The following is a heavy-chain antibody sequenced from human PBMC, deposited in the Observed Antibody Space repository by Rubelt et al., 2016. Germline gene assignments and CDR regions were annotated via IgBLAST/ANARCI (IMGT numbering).Heavy chain of an antibody. CDR3: ARCYGSGSYGNWFDP. D-gene: IGHD3-10*01. Sequence: QVQLVQSGAEVKKPGASVKVSCKASGYTFTSYDINWVRQATGQGLEWMGWMNPNSGNTGYAQKFQGRVTMTTDTSTSTAYMELRSLRSDDTAVYYCARCYGSGSYGNWFDPWGQGTLVTVSS. CDR1: GYTFTSYD. J-gene: IGHJ5*02. V-gene: IGHV1-8*01. CDR2: MNPNSGNT.